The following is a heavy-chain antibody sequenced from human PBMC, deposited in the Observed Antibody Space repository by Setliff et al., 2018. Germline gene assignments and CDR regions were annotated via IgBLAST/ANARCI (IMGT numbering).Heavy chain of an antibody. J-gene: IGHJ3*01. CDR3: ATKDYDTSGYYRPFGF. CDR1: GYTFTSYY. D-gene: IGHD3-22*01. V-gene: IGHV1-46*01. Sequence: ASVKVSCKASGYTFTSYYMHWVRQAPGQGLEWMGIINPSGGSTSYAQKFQGRVTMTRDTSTSTVYMELSSLRSEDTAVYYCATKDYDTSGYYRPFGFWGQGTKVTVSS. CDR2: INPSGGST.